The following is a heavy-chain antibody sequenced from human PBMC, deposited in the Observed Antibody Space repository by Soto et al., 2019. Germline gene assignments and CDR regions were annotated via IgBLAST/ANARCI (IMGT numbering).Heavy chain of an antibody. CDR2: INHSGST. CDR1: GGSFSGYY. J-gene: IGHJ4*02. CDR3: ARKQWTATAWDETDY. D-gene: IGHD1-26*01. Sequence: SETLSLTCAVYGGSFSGYYWSWIRQPPGKGLEWIGEINHSGSTNYNPSLKSRVTISVDTSKNQVSLKLSSVTAADTAVYYCARKQWTATAWDETDYWGQGTLVTVSS. V-gene: IGHV4-34*01.